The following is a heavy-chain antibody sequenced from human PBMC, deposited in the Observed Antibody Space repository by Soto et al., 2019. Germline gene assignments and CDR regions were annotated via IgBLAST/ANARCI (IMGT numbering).Heavy chain of an antibody. CDR3: FVPDIGGAFDI. V-gene: IGHV5-51*01. CDR1: GYSFTSYW. Sequence: LGEALKISCKGCGYSFTSYWMGWVRQMPGKGLEWMGIIYPGDSDTRYSPSFQGQVTISADKSISTAYLQWSSLKASDTAMYYCFVPDIGGAFDIWGQGTMVTVSS. J-gene: IGHJ3*02. CDR2: IYPGDSDT. D-gene: IGHD2-15*01.